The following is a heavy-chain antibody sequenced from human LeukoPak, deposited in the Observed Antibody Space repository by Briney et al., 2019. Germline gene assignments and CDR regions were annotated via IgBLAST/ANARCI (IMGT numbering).Heavy chain of an antibody. J-gene: IGHJ6*03. Sequence: GGSLRLSCAASGFTFSSYWMSWVRQAPGKGLEWVANIKQDASEKYYVDSVKGRFTISRDNAKNSLYLQMNSLRAEDTAVYYCARDREELRSIWGADHYYYYMDVWGKGTTVTVSS. CDR2: IKQDASEK. D-gene: IGHD1-7*01. CDR1: GFTFSSYW. CDR3: ARDREELRSIWGADHYYYYMDV. V-gene: IGHV3-7*01.